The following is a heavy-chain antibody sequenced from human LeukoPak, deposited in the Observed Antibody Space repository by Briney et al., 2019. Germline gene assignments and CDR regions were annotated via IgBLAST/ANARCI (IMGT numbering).Heavy chain of an antibody. Sequence: GGSLRLSCAASGFTFSSYAMSWVRQAPGKGQEWVSAISGSGAGTYYADSVKGRFSISRDNSKNTLYLQMNGLRAEDTAVYYCAKEDSSGHYYVDYWGQGTLVTVSS. V-gene: IGHV3-23*01. J-gene: IGHJ4*02. CDR1: GFTFSSYA. D-gene: IGHD3-22*01. CDR3: AKEDSSGHYYVDY. CDR2: ISGSGAGT.